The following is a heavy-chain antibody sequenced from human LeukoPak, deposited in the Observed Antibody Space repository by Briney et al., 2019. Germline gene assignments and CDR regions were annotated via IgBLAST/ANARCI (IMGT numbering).Heavy chain of an antibody. D-gene: IGHD1-26*01. CDR2: IYYSGST. Sequence: SETLSLTCTVSGGSISSYYWSWIRQPPWKGLEWIGYIYYSGSTNYNPSLKSRVTISVDTSKNQFSLKLSSVTAADTAVYYCARAGRWEGRPHAFDIWGQGTMVTVSS. V-gene: IGHV4-59*01. CDR1: GGSISSYY. J-gene: IGHJ3*02. CDR3: ARAGRWEGRPHAFDI.